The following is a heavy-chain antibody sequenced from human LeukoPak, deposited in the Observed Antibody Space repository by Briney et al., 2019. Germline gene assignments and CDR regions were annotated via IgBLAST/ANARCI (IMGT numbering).Heavy chain of an antibody. CDR1: GGSFSVFY. CDR2: IKHSGST. D-gene: IGHD2/OR15-2a*01. Sequence: SETLSLACVVYGGSFSVFYWSCIRQPQGEVLEWVGAIKHSGSTNYNPSLKSRVTISVDTSKNQFSLKLSSVTAADTAVYYCARAGLLHYHYYGMDVWGQGTTVTVSS. V-gene: IGHV4-34*01. J-gene: IGHJ6*02. CDR3: ARAGLLHYHYYGMDV.